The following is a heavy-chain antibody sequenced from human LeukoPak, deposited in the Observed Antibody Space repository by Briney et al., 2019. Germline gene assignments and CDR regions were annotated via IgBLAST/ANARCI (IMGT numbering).Heavy chain of an antibody. D-gene: IGHD3-3*01. CDR1: GFTFSDYY. V-gene: IGHV3-11*04. Sequence: GGSLRLSCAASGFTFSDYYMSWIRQAPGKGLEWVSYISSSGSTIYYADSVKGRFTISRDNAKNSLYLQMNSLRAEDTAVYYCARAPRTIFGVVITTLDIWGQGTMVTVSS. CDR2: ISSSGSTI. J-gene: IGHJ3*02. CDR3: ARAPRTIFGVVITTLDI.